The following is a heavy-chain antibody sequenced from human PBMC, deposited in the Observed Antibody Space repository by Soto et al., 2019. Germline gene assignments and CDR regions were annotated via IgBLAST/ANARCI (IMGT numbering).Heavy chain of an antibody. CDR1: GYTFTSYG. V-gene: IGHV1-18*01. Sequence: ASVKVSCKASGYTFTSYGISWVRQAPGQGLEWMGWISAYNGNTNYAQKLQGRVTMTTDTSTSTAYMELRSLRSDDTAVYYCARANLGYCSGGSCYIPRPCDHWGKGTLVTVPS. CDR2: ISAYNGNT. CDR3: ARANLGYCSGGSCYIPRPCDH. D-gene: IGHD2-15*01. J-gene: IGHJ4*02.